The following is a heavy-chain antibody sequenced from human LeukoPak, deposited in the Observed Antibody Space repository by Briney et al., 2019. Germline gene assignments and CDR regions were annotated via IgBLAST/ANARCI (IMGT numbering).Heavy chain of an antibody. V-gene: IGHV3-23*01. D-gene: IGHD3-10*01. CDR1: GFTFGSYA. CDR3: AKERQPVSVVRGVENWFDP. Sequence: GGSLRLSCAASGFTFGSYAMSWARQAPGKGLEWVSSLGGSGTSTYYAVSVKGRFTISRDNSRDTLYLQMNSLRVEDTAVYYCAKERQPVSVVRGVENWFDPWGQGTLVTVSS. CDR2: LGGSGTST. J-gene: IGHJ5*02.